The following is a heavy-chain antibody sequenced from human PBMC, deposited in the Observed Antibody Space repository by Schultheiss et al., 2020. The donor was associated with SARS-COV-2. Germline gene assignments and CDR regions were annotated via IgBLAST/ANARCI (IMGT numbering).Heavy chain of an antibody. V-gene: IGHV1-69*10. CDR3: ARGDVTTGYYGMDV. Sequence: SVKVSCKASGGTFSSYAISWVRQAPGQGLEWMGGFDPEDGETIYAQKFQGRVTITADKSTSTAYMELSSLRSEDTAVYYCARGDVTTGYYGMDVWGQGTTVTVSS. CDR1: GGTFSSYA. CDR2: FDPEDGET. D-gene: IGHD1-14*01. J-gene: IGHJ6*02.